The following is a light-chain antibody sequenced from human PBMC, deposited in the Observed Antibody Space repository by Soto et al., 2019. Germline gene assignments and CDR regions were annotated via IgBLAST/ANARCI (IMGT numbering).Light chain of an antibody. CDR1: QSISSW. Sequence: DIQMTQSPSTLSAYVGDRVTITCRASQSISSWLAWYQQKPGKAPKLLIYDASSLESGVPSRFSGSGSGTEFTLTIRSLQPDDFATYYCQQYNSYSWTFGQGTQVEVK. CDR2: DAS. CDR3: QQYNSYSWT. V-gene: IGKV1-5*01. J-gene: IGKJ1*01.